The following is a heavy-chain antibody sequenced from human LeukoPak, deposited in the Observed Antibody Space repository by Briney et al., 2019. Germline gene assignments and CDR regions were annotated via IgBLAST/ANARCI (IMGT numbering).Heavy chain of an antibody. Sequence: SETLSLTCTVSGGSISSSSYYWGWIRQPPGKGLEWIGSIYYSGSTYYNPSLKSRVTISVDTSKNQFSLKLSSVTAADTAVYYCARGGDGYNKRTFDYWGQGTLVTVSS. V-gene: IGHV4-39*07. J-gene: IGHJ4*02. CDR2: IYYSGST. D-gene: IGHD5-24*01. CDR3: ARGGDGYNKRTFDY. CDR1: GGSISSSSYY.